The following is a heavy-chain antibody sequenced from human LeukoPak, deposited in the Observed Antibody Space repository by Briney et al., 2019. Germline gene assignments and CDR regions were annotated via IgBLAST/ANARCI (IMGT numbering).Heavy chain of an antibody. CDR1: GGSISSSSYY. J-gene: IGHJ4*02. CDR3: ARIVGPTAGAIVDY. Sequence: SETLSLTCTVSGGSISSSSYYWGWIRQPPGKGLEWIGSIYYSGSPYYNPSLKSRVTISVDTSKNQFSLKLSSVTAADTAVYYCARIVGPTAGAIVDYWGQGTLVTVSS. D-gene: IGHD1-26*01. V-gene: IGHV4-39*07. CDR2: IYYSGSP.